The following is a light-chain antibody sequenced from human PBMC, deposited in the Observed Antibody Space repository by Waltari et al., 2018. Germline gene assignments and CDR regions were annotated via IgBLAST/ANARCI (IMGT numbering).Light chain of an antibody. CDR3: LQYLHTPRT. Sequence: DVVMTQSPDSLAVSLGERATINCKSSQSLLYTSNNKNYLAWYQQKPGQPPKILIYWASSRESGVPDRFSGSGSGTDFTLTISGLQAEDVASYFCLQYLHTPRTFGQGTKMEIK. V-gene: IGKV4-1*01. CDR2: WAS. J-gene: IGKJ1*01. CDR1: QSLLYTSNNKNY.